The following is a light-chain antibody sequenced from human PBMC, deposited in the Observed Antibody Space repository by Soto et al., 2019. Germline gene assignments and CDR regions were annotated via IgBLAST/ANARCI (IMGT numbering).Light chain of an antibody. J-gene: IGKJ1*01. CDR3: KQYNSYST. V-gene: IGKV1-5*03. Sequence: DIHMTQSPSSVSASVGDIVPIPCRASQGISSWLAWYQQQPGKAPKLLIYKASSLESGVHSRLRGSGSGTESTLTIRSLQPDDFATYYCKQYNSYSTCGQGTKVDIK. CDR2: KAS. CDR1: QGISSW.